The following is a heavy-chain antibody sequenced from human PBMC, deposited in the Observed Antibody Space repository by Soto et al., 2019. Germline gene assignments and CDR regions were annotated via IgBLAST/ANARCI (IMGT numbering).Heavy chain of an antibody. CDR2: MSHSGGT. V-gene: IGHV4-34*01. CDR1: GGFVSSGSYY. Sequence: QVQLQQWGAGLLKPSETLSLTCAVYGGFVSSGSYYWSWIRQPPGKGLEWIGEMSHSGGTHFNPCLKSRVTISVDTSKNQFSLKMRSVIAADTALYYCARVERGTATTVVDPFDIWGSGTMVTVSS. J-gene: IGHJ3*02. D-gene: IGHD1-1*01. CDR3: ARVERGTATTVVDPFDI.